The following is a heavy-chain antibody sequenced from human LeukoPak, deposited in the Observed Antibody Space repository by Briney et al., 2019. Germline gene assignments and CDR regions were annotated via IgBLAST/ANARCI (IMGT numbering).Heavy chain of an antibody. V-gene: IGHV3-53*01. Sequence: PGGSLRLSCVASGFTVSSNYMSWVRQAPGKGLEWVSVIYSGGCTYYADSVKGRFTISRDNSKNTLYLQMNSLRAEDTAVYYCARVAILADAFDIWGQGTMVTVSS. D-gene: IGHD5-18*01. CDR1: GFTVSSNY. CDR3: ARVAILADAFDI. J-gene: IGHJ3*02. CDR2: IYSGGCT.